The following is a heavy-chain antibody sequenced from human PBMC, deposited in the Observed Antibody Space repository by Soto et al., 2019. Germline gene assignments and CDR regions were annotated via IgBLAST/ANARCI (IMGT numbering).Heavy chain of an antibody. CDR3: ARGGISHWAYFYYMDV. D-gene: IGHD2-21*01. CDR1: GGSISSSIYY. CDR2: IYHLGSI. J-gene: IGHJ6*03. Sequence: SETLSLTCTVSGGSISSSIYYWGWIRQPPGKALEWIGDIYHLGSINYNPSLKSRVTMSVDTSKNQFSLTLNSVTAADTATYYCARGGISHWAYFYYMDVWDRGTTVTVSS. V-gene: IGHV4-39*07.